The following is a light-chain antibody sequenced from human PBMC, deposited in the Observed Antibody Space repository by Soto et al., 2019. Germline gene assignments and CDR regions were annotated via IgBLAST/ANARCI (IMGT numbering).Light chain of an antibody. CDR2: KAS. Sequence: DIQMTQSPSTLSASVGDRVTITCRASQSISSWLAWYQQKPGKAPKLLIYKASSLESGVPSRFSDSGSGTEFTLTISSLQPDDFATYYCQQYNSYSTLGQGTKLEIK. V-gene: IGKV1-5*03. J-gene: IGKJ2*01. CDR3: QQYNSYST. CDR1: QSISSW.